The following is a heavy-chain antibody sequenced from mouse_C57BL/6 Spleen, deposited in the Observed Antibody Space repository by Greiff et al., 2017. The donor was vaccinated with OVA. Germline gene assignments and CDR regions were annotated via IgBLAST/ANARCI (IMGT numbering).Heavy chain of an antibody. CDR3: ARNWDVPYFDY. Sequence: VQLKESGPELVKPGASVKISCKASGYSFTGYYMNWVKQSPEKSLEWIGEINPSTGGTTYNQKFKAKATLTVDKSSSTAYMQLKSLTSEDSAVYYCARNWDVPYFDYWGQGTTLTVSS. D-gene: IGHD4-1*01. CDR1: GYSFTGYY. V-gene: IGHV1-42*01. J-gene: IGHJ2*01. CDR2: INPSTGGT.